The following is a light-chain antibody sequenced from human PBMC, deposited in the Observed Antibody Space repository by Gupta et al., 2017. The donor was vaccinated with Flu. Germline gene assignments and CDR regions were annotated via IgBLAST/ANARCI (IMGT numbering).Light chain of an antibody. CDR3: QQSDNSPRT. CDR2: AAS. J-gene: IGKJ1*01. Sequence: PSSLSASVGGRVTITCRASQGISNYVNWYQQRPGTAPKILIYAASTLQSGVPSRFSGGGSGTEFNLTISGLQPEDSATYYCQQSDNSPRTFGLGTRVEVK. V-gene: IGKV1-39*01. CDR1: QGISNY.